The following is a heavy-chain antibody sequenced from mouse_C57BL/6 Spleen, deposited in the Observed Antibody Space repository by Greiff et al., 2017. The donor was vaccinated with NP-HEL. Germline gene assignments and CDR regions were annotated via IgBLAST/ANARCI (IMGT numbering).Heavy chain of an antibody. Sequence: VQLQQPGAELVKPGASVKLSCKASGYTFTSYWMHWVKQRPGQGLEWIGMIHPNSGSTNYNEKFKSKATLTVDKSSSTAYMQLSSLTSEDSAVYYCARGGYYDYDGYFDVGGTGTTVTVSS. J-gene: IGHJ1*03. D-gene: IGHD2-4*01. CDR1: GYTFTSYW. CDR3: ARGGYYDYDGYFDV. V-gene: IGHV1-64*01. CDR2: IHPNSGST.